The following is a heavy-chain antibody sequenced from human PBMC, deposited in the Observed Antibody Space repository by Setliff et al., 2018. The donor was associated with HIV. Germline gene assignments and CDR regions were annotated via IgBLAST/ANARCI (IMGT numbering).Heavy chain of an antibody. D-gene: IGHD1-20*01. CDR1: GYSFSNDW. J-gene: IGHJ4*02. V-gene: IGHV5-51*01. Sequence: GESLKISCKGSGYSFSNDWIAWVRQMPGKGLEWMGIIYPDDSFTRYSPSFQGQVTISVDTSISTTFLQWSSLRASDTAIYFCVRHITNPRWAYFDYWGQGTPVTVSS. CDR3: VRHITNPRWAYFDY. CDR2: IYPDDSFT.